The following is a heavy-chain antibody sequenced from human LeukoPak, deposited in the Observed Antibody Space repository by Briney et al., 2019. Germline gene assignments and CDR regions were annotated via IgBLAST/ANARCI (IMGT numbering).Heavy chain of an antibody. CDR3: ARDVATAEVGGYYYGMDV. Sequence: GRSLRLSCAASGFTFSSYAMHWVRQAPGKGLEWVAVISYDGSNKYYADSVKGRFTISRDNSKNTLYLQMNCLRAEDTAVYYCARDVATAEVGGYYYGMDVWGQGTTVTVSS. D-gene: IGHD6-13*01. J-gene: IGHJ6*02. CDR2: ISYDGSNK. CDR1: GFTFSSYA. V-gene: IGHV3-30-3*01.